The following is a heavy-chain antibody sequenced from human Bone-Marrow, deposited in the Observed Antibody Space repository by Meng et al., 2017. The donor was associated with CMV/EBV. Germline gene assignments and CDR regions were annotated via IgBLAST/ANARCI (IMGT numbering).Heavy chain of an antibody. CDR2: INSDGSST. Sequence: GALRLSCAASGFTFSSYWMHWVRQAPGKGLVWVSRINSDGSSTSYADSVKGRFTISRDNAKNTLYLQMNSLRAEDTAVYYCARDGLESPFDYWGQGTLVTVSS. CDR3: ARDGLESPFDY. CDR1: GFTFSSYW. D-gene: IGHD1-1*01. V-gene: IGHV3-74*01. J-gene: IGHJ4*02.